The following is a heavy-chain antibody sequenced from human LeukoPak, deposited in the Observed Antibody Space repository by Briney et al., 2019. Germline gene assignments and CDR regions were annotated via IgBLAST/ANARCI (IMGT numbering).Heavy chain of an antibody. CDR2: ISDSAGFT. J-gene: IGHJ6*02. CDR3: AKYYTNYYYNGMDV. V-gene: IGHV3-23*01. Sequence: PGGSLRLSCAVSGFTFSSYAMSWVRQAPGKGLEWVSTISDSAGFTYHADSVRGRFTISRDNSKNTLYLQINSLRAEDTAVYYCAKYYTNYYYNGMDVWGQGTTVTVSS. D-gene: IGHD2/OR15-2a*01. CDR1: GFTFSSYA.